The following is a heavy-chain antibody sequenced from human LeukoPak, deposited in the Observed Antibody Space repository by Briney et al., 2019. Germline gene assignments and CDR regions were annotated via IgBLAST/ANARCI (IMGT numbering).Heavy chain of an antibody. CDR2: IYTSGST. Sequence: TSETLSLTCTVSGGSISSGSYYWSWIRQPAGKGLEWIGRIYTSGSTNYNPSLKSRVTISVDTSKNQFSLKLTSVTAADTAVYYCAREVGCNGDNCYPDCWGQGTLVTVSS. CDR1: GGSISSGSYY. D-gene: IGHD2-15*01. V-gene: IGHV4-61*02. J-gene: IGHJ4*02. CDR3: AREVGCNGDNCYPDC.